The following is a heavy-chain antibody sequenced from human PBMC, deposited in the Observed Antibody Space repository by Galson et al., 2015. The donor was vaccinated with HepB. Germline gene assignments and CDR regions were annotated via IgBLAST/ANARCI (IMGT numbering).Heavy chain of an antibody. J-gene: IGHJ6*02. Sequence: SLRLSCAASGFTFSDYYVSWIRQAPGKGLEWVSYIGSSSSAYTEYADSVKGRFTISRDNAKNSLYLQMNSLRAEDTAVYYCARSGRNSGDYYYYYYGMDVWGQGTTVTVSS. CDR2: IGSSSSAYT. CDR1: GFTFSDYY. V-gene: IGHV3-11*03. D-gene: IGHD1-26*01. CDR3: ARSGRNSGDYYYYYYGMDV.